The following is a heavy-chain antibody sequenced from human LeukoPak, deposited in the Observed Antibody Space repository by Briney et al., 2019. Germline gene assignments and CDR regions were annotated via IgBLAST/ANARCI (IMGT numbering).Heavy chain of an antibody. V-gene: IGHV3-30*18. Sequence: PGGSLRLSCAASGFTFSSYGMHWVRQAPGKGLEWVAVISYDGSNKYYADSVKGRFTISRDNSKTTLYLQMNSLRAEDTAVYYCAKDGTIQWLEYYFDYWGQGTLVTVSS. D-gene: IGHD6-19*01. J-gene: IGHJ4*02. CDR3: AKDGTIQWLEYYFDY. CDR2: ISYDGSNK. CDR1: GFTFSSYG.